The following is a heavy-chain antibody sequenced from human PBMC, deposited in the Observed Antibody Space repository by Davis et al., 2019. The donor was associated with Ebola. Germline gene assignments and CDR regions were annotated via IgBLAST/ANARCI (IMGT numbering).Heavy chain of an antibody. CDR3: ARGPYSDWPLGAH. CDR2: FNHIGVT. D-gene: IGHD1-26*01. J-gene: IGHJ1*01. V-gene: IGHV4-34*01. CDR1: GGPVSGHH. Sequence: PGGSLRLSCAVYGGPVSGHHWTWIRQPPGQGLEWIGEFNHIGVTSYSPSLEGRITVSADTSKNEIYLKLNSVTAADTAVYYCARGPYSDWPLGAHWGQGTRVTVS.